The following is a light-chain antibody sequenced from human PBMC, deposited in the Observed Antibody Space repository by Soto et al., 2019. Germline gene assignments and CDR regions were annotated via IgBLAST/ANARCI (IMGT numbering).Light chain of an antibody. Sequence: EILMTQSPATLSVSPGERATLSCRASQSISSNLAWHQQKPGQAPRLLIYAASTRATGVSARFSGSGSGTEFTLTISSLQSEDFTIYYCQYYNNWLATFGGGTKVDIK. J-gene: IGKJ4*01. CDR3: QYYNNWLAT. V-gene: IGKV3-15*01. CDR2: AAS. CDR1: QSISSN.